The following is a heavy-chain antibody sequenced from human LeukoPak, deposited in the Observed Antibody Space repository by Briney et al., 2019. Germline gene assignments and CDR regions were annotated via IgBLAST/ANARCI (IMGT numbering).Heavy chain of an antibody. D-gene: IGHD2-2*01. CDR2: IRYDGGNQ. CDR1: GFTFSSYG. V-gene: IGHV3-30*02. Sequence: GGSLRLSCAASGFTFSSYGIHWVRQAPGKGLEWVAFIRYDGGNQYYADSVKGRFAISRDNSKNTLYVQMNSLRVEDTAVYYCARDGRPSAPGGYQFDYWGQGTLVTVSS. CDR3: ARDGRPSAPGGYQFDY. J-gene: IGHJ4*02.